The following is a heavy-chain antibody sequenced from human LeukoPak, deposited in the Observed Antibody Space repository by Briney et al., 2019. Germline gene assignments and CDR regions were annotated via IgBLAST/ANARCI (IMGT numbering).Heavy chain of an antibody. D-gene: IGHD4-17*01. CDR3: AELVGATMTNDY. Sequence: GGSLRLSCTASGFTFGSHVMSWVRQAPGKGLEWVSSVSSSGSETYYADSVKGRFTTSRDNPKDTLYLQMDSLRDEDTAIYYCAELVGATMTNDYWGQGTLVTVSS. CDR2: VSSSGSET. J-gene: IGHJ4*02. V-gene: IGHV3-23*01. CDR1: GFTFGSHV.